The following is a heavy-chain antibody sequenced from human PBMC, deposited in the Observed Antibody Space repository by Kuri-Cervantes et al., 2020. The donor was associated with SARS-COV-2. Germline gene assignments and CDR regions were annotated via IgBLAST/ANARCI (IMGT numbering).Heavy chain of an antibody. CDR1: GYTFTSYY. Sequence: ASVKVSCKASGYTFTSYYMHWVRQAPGQGLEWMGIINPSGGSTSYAQKFQGRVTMTRDTSTSTVYMELSSLTSEDTAIYYCYCAPKEGFDSWGQGTLVTDSS. CDR3: YCAPKEGFDS. V-gene: IGHV1-46*01. J-gene: IGHJ4*02. D-gene: IGHD2-21*01. CDR2: INPSGGST.